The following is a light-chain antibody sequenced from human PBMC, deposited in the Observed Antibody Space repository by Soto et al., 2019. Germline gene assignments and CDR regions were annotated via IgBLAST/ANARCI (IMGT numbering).Light chain of an antibody. V-gene: IGLV7-46*01. Sequence: QAVVTQEPSLTVSPGGTVTLTCGSSTGAVTSGHSPYWFQQKPGQAPRTLIYDTSNKHSWTPARFSGSLLGGKAALTLSGAQPEDEAEYYCLLSYSGARPDCVFVGGTKLTVL. CDR3: LLSYSGARPDCV. CDR2: DTS. J-gene: IGLJ3*02. CDR1: TGAVTSGHS.